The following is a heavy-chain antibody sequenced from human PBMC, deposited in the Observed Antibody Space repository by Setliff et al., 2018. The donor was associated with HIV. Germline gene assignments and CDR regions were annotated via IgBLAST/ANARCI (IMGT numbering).Heavy chain of an antibody. CDR3: ARDHVVCSGGTCRSDDPYYYYYMNV. D-gene: IGHD2-15*01. J-gene: IGHJ6*03. V-gene: IGHV1-18*01. CDR1: GYIFTNYG. Sequence: ASVKVSCKASGYIFTNYGISWVRQAPGQGLEWMGWITGYNGNTNYAEKFQGRVTMTMDTSTTTAYMELSRLKSDDTAVYYCARDHVVCSGGTCRSDDPYYYYYMNVWGEGTTVTVSS. CDR2: ITGYNGNT.